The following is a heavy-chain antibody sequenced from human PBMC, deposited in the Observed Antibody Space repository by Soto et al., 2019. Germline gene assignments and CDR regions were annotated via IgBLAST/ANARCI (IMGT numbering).Heavy chain of an antibody. CDR1: GFTFTSSS. CDR2: IVVGTGDT. Sequence: QMQLVQSGPEVKKPGTSVKVSCKACGFTFTSSSVQWVRQVRGQGLEWMGWIVVGTGDTKYAQKFQERVTFNKDISTSTAYMEVSSLRSEDTAMYYCAADRGYLWGQGTLVTVSS. D-gene: IGHD3-10*01. J-gene: IGHJ5*02. V-gene: IGHV1-58*01. CDR3: AADRGYL.